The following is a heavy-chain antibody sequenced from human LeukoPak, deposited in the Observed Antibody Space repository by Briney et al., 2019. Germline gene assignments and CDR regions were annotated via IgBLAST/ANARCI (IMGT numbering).Heavy chain of an antibody. CDR1: GFTFTTYW. CDR2: IKGDESAK. CDR3: ARDVGGSLDY. J-gene: IGHJ4*02. V-gene: IGHV3-7*01. D-gene: IGHD1-26*01. Sequence: GGSLRLSYAASGFTFTTYWMAWVRQAPGKGLEWVANIKGDESAKHQADSVKGRFTISRDNAQNSVYLQMSSLRVEDTAVYYCARDVGGSLDYWGQGTLDTVSS.